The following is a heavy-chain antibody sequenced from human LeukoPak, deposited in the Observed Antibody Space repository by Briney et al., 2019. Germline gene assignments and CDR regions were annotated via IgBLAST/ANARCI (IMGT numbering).Heavy chain of an antibody. V-gene: IGHV1-69*13. CDR3: ARYYGSGSYWRYNWFDP. CDR1: GGTFSSYA. Sequence: ASVKVSCKASGGTFSSYAISWVRQAPGQGLEWMGGIIPIFGTANYAQKFQGRVTITADESTSTAYMELSSLRSEDTAVYYCARYYGSGSYWRYNWFDPWGQGTLVTVSS. J-gene: IGHJ5*02. CDR2: IIPIFGTA. D-gene: IGHD3-10*01.